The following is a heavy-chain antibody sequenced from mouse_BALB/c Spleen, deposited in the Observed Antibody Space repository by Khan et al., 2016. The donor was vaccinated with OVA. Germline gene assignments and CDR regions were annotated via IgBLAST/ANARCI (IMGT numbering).Heavy chain of an antibody. J-gene: IGHJ4*01. V-gene: IGHV5-6*01. CDR3: TRAYYGNDYYAMDN. CDR1: GFNFSSYG. CDR2: ISRGGGYT. D-gene: IGHD2-9*01. Sequence: EVELVESGGDLVKPGGSLSLSCAVSGFNFSSYGMSWVRQTPDKRLEWVASISRGGGYTYYADSVKGRFTISRDNAKNTLYLQMSSLKSEDATMFYCTRAYYGNDYYAMDNWGQGTSVTVSS.